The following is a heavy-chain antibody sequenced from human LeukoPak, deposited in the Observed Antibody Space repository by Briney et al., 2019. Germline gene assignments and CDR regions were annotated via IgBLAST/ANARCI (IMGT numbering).Heavy chain of an antibody. Sequence: SETLSLTCTVSGGSISGYYWSWIRQPPGKGLEWIGFIFYTGRTNYNPSLKSRVTISVDTSKNQFSLRLSSVTAADTAGFSCARGGGYNTFDYWGQGTLVTVSS. CDR3: ARGGGYNTFDY. J-gene: IGHJ4*02. CDR2: IFYTGRT. CDR1: GGSISGYY. V-gene: IGHV4-59*01. D-gene: IGHD5-24*01.